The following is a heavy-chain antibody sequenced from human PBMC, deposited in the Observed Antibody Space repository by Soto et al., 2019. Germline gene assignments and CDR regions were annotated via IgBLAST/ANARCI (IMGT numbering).Heavy chain of an antibody. D-gene: IGHD4-17*01. J-gene: IGHJ5*02. Sequence: ASVKVSCKASGYTFTSYAMHWVRQAPGQRLEWMGWINAGNGNTKYSQKFQGRVTITRDTSASTAYMELSSLRSEDTAVYYCARYTVTTFYDWFDPWGQGTLVTV. CDR1: GYTFTSYA. CDR3: ARYTVTTFYDWFDP. CDR2: INAGNGNT. V-gene: IGHV1-3*01.